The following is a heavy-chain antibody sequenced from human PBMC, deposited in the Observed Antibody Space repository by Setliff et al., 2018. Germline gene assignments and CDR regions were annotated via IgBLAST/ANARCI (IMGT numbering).Heavy chain of an antibody. CDR2: ISSSSSYI. CDR1: GLTFSSYS. J-gene: IGHJ5*02. Sequence: SLKISCAASGLTFSSYSMNWVRQAPGKGLEWVSSISSSSSYIYYADSVKGRFTISRDNAKNSLYLQMNSLRAEDTAVYYCARTTSRDGYSSWGQGTLVTVSS. CDR3: ARTTSRDGYSS. D-gene: IGHD4-4*01. V-gene: IGHV3-21*01.